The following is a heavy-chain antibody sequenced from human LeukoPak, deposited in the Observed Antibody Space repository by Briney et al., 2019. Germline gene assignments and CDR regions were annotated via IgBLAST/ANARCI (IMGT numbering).Heavy chain of an antibody. CDR2: ISGNGGGT. J-gene: IGHJ3*02. CDR1: GLTFSSYA. D-gene: IGHD6-19*01. CDR3: ARVSSSGWYAFDI. Sequence: GGSRRLSCAASGLTFSSYAMNWVRQAPGKGLEYVSGISGNGGGTYYANSLKGRFTISRDNSKKTLYLQMGSLRAEDMAVYYCARVSSSGWYAFDIWGQGTVVTVSS. V-gene: IGHV3-64*01.